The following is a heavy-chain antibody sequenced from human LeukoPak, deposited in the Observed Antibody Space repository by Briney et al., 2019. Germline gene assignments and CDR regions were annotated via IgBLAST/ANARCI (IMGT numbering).Heavy chain of an antibody. V-gene: IGHV3-21*01. D-gene: IGHD5-24*01. CDR2: ISSSGTYI. CDR1: GFTFSSYS. J-gene: IGHJ4*02. CDR3: TRVGYIDEGIDY. Sequence: GGSLRLSCAASGFTFSSYSMNWVRQAPGEGLEWVSSISSSGTYIYYTDSVKGRFTISRDNAKNSLYLQMNSLRAEDTAIYYCTRVGYIDEGIDYWGQGTLVTVSS.